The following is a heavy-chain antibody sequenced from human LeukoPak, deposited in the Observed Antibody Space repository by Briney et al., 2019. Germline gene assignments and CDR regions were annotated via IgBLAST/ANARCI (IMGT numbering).Heavy chain of an antibody. V-gene: IGHV3-13*01. CDR1: GFTFSSYD. J-gene: IGHJ4*02. CDR2: IGTAGDT. D-gene: IGHD6-13*01. CDR3: AKGGSSWLGGVDY. Sequence: RPGGSLRLSCAASGFTFSSYDMHWVRQATGKGLEWVSAIGTAGDTYYPGSVKGRFTISRENAKNSLYLQMNSLRAGDTAVYYCAKGGSSWLGGVDYWGQGTLVTVSS.